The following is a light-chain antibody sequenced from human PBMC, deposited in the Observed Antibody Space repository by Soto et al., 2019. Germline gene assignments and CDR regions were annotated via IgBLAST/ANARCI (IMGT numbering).Light chain of an antibody. CDR2: GAV. CDR1: QKIDSSY. Sequence: ILLTQSPDSLSLSPGGRATLSCRASQKIDSSYLAWYQQRPGQAPRLLIYGAVNWATGVPDRFSGSGSGTDFTLTISRLEPEDFAVYFCQQYATSPLTFGQGTRLEI. J-gene: IGKJ5*01. V-gene: IGKV3-20*01. CDR3: QQYATSPLT.